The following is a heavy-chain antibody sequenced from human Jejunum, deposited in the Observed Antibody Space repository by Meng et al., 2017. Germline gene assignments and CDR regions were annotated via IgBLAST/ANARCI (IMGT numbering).Heavy chain of an antibody. D-gene: IGHD2-8*01. CDR3: ARGGNGGRLGDNWFDP. CDR2: ISFSGKP. V-gene: IGHV4-30-4*01. Sequence: QVQLQESGPGLVKPSQTLSLTCTVSGGSVSSGNYTWSWIRQPPGKGLEWIGYISFSGKPSSNPSFKSRVPISLDTSKNHFSLTLTSVTVADTAGYYCARGGNGGRLGDNWFDPWGQGTLVTVSS. J-gene: IGHJ5*02. CDR1: GGSVSSGNYT.